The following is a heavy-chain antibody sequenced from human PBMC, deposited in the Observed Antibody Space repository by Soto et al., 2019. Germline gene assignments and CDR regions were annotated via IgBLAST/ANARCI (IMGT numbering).Heavy chain of an antibody. CDR2: ISGSGGST. CDR3: AKTYYDFWSGYVLFDY. V-gene: IGHV3-23*01. D-gene: IGHD3-3*01. CDR1: GFTFSSYA. Sequence: EVQLLESGGGLVQPGGSLRLSCAASGFTFSSYAMSWVRQAPGKGLEWVSAISGSGGSTYYADSVKGRFTISRDNSKHTLYLQMNSRRAEDTAVYYCAKTYYDFWSGYVLFDYWGQGTLVTVSS. J-gene: IGHJ4*02.